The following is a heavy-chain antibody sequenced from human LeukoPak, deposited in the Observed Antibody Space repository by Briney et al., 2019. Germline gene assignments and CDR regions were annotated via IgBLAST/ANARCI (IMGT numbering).Heavy chain of an antibody. CDR1: GGSISSYY. CDR2: IYYSGST. D-gene: IGHD3-22*01. V-gene: IGHV4-59*01. Sequence: PSETLSLTCTVSGGSISSYYWSWIRQPPGKGLEWIGYIYYSGSTNYNPSLKSRVTISVDTSKNQFSLKLSSVTAADTTVYYCARAYDSSGYLEWFDPWGQGTLVTVSS. CDR3: ARAYDSSGYLEWFDP. J-gene: IGHJ5*02.